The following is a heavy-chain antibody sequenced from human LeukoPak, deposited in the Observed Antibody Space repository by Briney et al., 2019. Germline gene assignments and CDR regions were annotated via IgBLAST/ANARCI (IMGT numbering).Heavy chain of an antibody. Sequence: PGGSLRLSCAASGFTYINHWMSWVRQAPEEGLEWVASINEDRSVRYYVVSVKGRFTISRDNAKSSLYLQMSSLRGEDTAVYYCSRRLYGDYVDDSWGQGTLVTVSS. J-gene: IGHJ4*02. V-gene: IGHV3-7*01. D-gene: IGHD4-17*01. CDR3: SRRLYGDYVDDS. CDR1: GFTYINHW. CDR2: INEDRSVR.